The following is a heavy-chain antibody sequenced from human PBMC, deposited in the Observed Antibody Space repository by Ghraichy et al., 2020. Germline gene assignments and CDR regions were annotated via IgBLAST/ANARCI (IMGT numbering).Heavy chain of an antibody. D-gene: IGHD3-22*01. J-gene: IGHJ4*02. V-gene: IGHV4-34*01. CDR1: GGSFSGYY. CDR3: ARGPGDYDDSSGYPDHDY. CDR2: INHSGST. Sequence: SETLSLTCAVYGGSFSGYYWSWIRQPPGKGLEWIGEINHSGSTNYNPSLKSRVTISVDTSKNQFSLKLSSVTAADTAVYYCARGPGDYDDSSGYPDHDYWGQGTLVTVSS.